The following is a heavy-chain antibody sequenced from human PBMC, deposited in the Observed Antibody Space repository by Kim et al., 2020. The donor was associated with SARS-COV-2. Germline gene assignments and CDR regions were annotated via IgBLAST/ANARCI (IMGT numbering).Heavy chain of an antibody. Sequence: ASVKVSCKASGYTFTSYDINWVRQATGQGLEWMGWMNPNSGNTGYAQKFQGRVTMTRNTSISTAYMELSSLRSEDTAVYYCARGGRITIFGVVSNNWFDPWGQGTLVTVSS. CDR1: GYTFTSYD. J-gene: IGHJ5*02. V-gene: IGHV1-8*01. CDR3: ARGGRITIFGVVSNNWFDP. CDR2: MNPNSGNT. D-gene: IGHD3-3*01.